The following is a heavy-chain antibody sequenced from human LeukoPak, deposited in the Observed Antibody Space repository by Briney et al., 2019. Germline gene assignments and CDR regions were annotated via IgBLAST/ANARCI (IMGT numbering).Heavy chain of an antibody. CDR1: GFAVGRNY. Sequence: PGGSLRLPCVASGFAVGRNYMSWVRQAPGKGLECVSLIYSGGAIRYADSVKGRFTISRDSSKNTLFLQMNDLTVEDTARYYCARRPGNWGQGILVTVSS. J-gene: IGHJ4*02. V-gene: IGHV3-53*01. CDR3: ARRPGN. D-gene: IGHD1-14*01. CDR2: IYSGGAI.